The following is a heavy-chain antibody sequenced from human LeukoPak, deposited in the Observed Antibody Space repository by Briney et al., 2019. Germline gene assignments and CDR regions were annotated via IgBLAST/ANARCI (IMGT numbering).Heavy chain of an antibody. CDR3: ARFSLGYDAFDI. V-gene: IGHV4-34*01. J-gene: IGHJ3*02. Sequence: ETLSLTCAVYGGSFSGYYWCWIRQPPGKGLEWIGEINHSGSTNYNPSLKSRVTISVDTSKNQFSLKLSSVTAADTAVYYCARFSLGYDAFDIWGQGTMVTVSS. CDR1: GGSFSGYY. CDR2: INHSGST. D-gene: IGHD3-22*01.